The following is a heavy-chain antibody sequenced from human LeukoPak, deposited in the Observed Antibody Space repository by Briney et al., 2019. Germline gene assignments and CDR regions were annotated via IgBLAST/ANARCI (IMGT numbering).Heavy chain of an antibody. J-gene: IGHJ3*02. D-gene: IGHD4-17*01. V-gene: IGHV4-59*01. CDR3: ARGSYGDYVGDAFDI. Sequence: SETLSLTCTVSGGSISSYYWSWIRQPPGKGLEWIGYIYYSGSTNYNPSLKSRVTISVGTSKNQFSLKLSSVTAADTAVYYCARGSYGDYVGDAFDIWGQGTMVTVSS. CDR1: GGSISSYY. CDR2: IYYSGST.